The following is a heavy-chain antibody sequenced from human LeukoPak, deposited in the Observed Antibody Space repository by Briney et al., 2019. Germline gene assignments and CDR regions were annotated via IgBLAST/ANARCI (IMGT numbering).Heavy chain of an antibody. V-gene: IGHV1-46*01. CDR2: INPSGGST. Sequence: ASVKVSCKASGYTFTSYYMHWVRQAPGQGLEWMGIINPSGGSTSYAQKFQGRVTMTRDMSTSTVYMELSSLRSEDTAVYYCARGNIVVVPAATTANYYFDYWGQGTLVTVSS. CDR3: ARGNIVVVPAATTANYYFDY. J-gene: IGHJ4*02. CDR1: GYTFTSYY. D-gene: IGHD2-2*01.